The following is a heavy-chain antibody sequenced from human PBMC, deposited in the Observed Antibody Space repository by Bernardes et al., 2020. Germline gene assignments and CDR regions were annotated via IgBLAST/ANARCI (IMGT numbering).Heavy chain of an antibody. Sequence: GGSLRLSCAASGFTFSSYSMNWVRQAPGKGLEWVSSISSSSSTIYYADSVKGRFTISRDNAKNSLYLQMNSLRDEDTAVYYCARDPPYCSGGSCYSFDYWGQGTLVTVSS. V-gene: IGHV3-48*02. CDR3: ARDPPYCSGGSCYSFDY. CDR1: GFTFSSYS. J-gene: IGHJ4*02. CDR2: ISSSSSTI. D-gene: IGHD2-15*01.